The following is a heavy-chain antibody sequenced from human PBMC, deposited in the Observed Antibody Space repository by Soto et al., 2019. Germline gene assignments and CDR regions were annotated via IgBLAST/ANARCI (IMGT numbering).Heavy chain of an antibody. J-gene: IGHJ6*02. Sequence: SETLSLTCTVSGGSISSYYWTWIRQPPGKGLEYIGYIYYSGSTNYNPSLKSRVTISVDRSKNQFSLKLSSVTAADTAVYYCARAHYGDYGYGMDVWGQGTTVTVSS. D-gene: IGHD4-17*01. CDR1: GGSISSYY. CDR3: ARAHYGDYGYGMDV. CDR2: IYYSGST. V-gene: IGHV4-59*12.